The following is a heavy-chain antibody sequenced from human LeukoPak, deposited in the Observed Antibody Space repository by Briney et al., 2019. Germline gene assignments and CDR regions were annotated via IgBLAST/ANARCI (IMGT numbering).Heavy chain of an antibody. D-gene: IGHD1-1*01. Sequence: SETLSLTCTVSGGSISNNNYYWAWIRQPPGKGLECIGSIYYSGSPYYNPSLKSRVTISVDTSKNQFSLRLSSVTAADTAVYYCATWRTAKTGFDYWGQGTLVTVSA. V-gene: IGHV4-39*01. CDR1: GGSISNNNYY. CDR3: ATWRTAKTGFDY. J-gene: IGHJ4*02. CDR2: IYYSGSP.